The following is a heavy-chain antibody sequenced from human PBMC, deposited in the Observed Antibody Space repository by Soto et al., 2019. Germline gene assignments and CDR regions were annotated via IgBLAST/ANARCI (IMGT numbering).Heavy chain of an antibody. CDR1: GYTCTSYY. Sequence: ASVKVSCKASGYTCTSYYMHWVRQAPGQGLEWMGIINPSGGSTSYAQKFQGRVTMTRDTSTSTVYMELSSLRSEDTAVYYCARGSKQQRTLFILPHDAFDIWGQGTMVTV. J-gene: IGHJ3*02. V-gene: IGHV1-46*01. CDR3: ARGSKQQRTLFILPHDAFDI. D-gene: IGHD6-13*01. CDR2: INPSGGST.